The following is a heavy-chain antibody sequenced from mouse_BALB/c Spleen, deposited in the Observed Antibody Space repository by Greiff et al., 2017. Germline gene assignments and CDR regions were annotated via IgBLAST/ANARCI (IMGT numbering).Heavy chain of an antibody. V-gene: IGHV1-54*01. CDR3: AREGYYYGSSYPYFDY. J-gene: IGHJ2*01. D-gene: IGHD1-1*01. Sequence: QVQLKESGAELVRPGTSVKVSCKASGYAFTNYLIEWVKQRPGQGLEWIGVINPGSGGTNYNEKFKGKATLTADKSSSTAYMQLSSLTSDDSAVYFCAREGYYYGSSYPYFDYWGQGTTLTVSS. CDR1: GYAFTNYL. CDR2: INPGSGGT.